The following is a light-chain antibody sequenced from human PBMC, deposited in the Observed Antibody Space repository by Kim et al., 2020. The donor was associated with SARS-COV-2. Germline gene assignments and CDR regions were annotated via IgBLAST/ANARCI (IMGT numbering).Light chain of an antibody. CDR2: DVN. CDR1: SSDVGAYDY. Sequence: GQSVAISCTGSSSDVGAYDYVSWYQQHPGKAPKLMIHDVNDRPSGFSNRFSGSKSGNTASLTISGLQSEDEADYYCSSYTNSDTLVFGGGTQLTVL. CDR3: SSYTNSDTLV. J-gene: IGLJ3*02. V-gene: IGLV2-14*03.